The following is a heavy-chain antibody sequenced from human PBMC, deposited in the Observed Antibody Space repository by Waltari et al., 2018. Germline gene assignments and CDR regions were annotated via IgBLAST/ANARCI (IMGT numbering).Heavy chain of an antibody. V-gene: IGHV4-34*01. Sequence: QVQLQQWGAGLLKPSETLSLTCAVYGGSFSGYYWSWIRQPPGKGLEWIGEINHSGSTNYNPSLKSRFTISVDTSKNQFSLKLSSVTAADTAVYYCARRYSYGVFDYWGQGTLVTVSS. D-gene: IGHD5-18*01. CDR3: ARRYSYGVFDY. CDR1: GGSFSGYY. CDR2: INHSGST. J-gene: IGHJ4*02.